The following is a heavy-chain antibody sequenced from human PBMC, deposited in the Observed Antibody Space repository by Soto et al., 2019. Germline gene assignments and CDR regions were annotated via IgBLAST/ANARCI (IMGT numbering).Heavy chain of an antibody. J-gene: IGHJ1*01. D-gene: IGHD2-15*01. CDR3: ARIFGSFDDHFED. V-gene: IGHV4-39*01. CDR1: GGSITIDNYY. CDR2: IYYTGTT. Sequence: QLQLQESGPGLVKPSETLSLTCSVSGGSITIDNYYWGWIRQPPGKALEWIATIYYTGTTYYSPPLKTRATISMDTSKNQFSLRLTSVTAADTAVYYCARIFGSFDDHFEDSGQGVLVTVSS.